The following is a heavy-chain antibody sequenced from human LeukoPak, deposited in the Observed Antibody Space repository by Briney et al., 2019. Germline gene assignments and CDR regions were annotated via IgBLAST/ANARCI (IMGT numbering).Heavy chain of an antibody. CDR1: GGSISSYY. D-gene: IGHD2-2*01. J-gene: IGHJ4*02. CDR3: ARGYCSRSTCQYGDY. V-gene: IGHV4-59*01. Sequence: SETLSLTCTVSGGSISSYYWSWIRQPPGKGLEWIGYIYYSGSTNYNPSLRSRVTISVDTSKNQFSLNLKYVTAADTAVYYCARGYCSRSTCQYGDYWGQGTLVTVSS. CDR2: IYYSGST.